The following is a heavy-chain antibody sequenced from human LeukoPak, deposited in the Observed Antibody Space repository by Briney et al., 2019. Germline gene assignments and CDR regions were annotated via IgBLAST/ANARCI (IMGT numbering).Heavy chain of an antibody. Sequence: SETLSLTCSVSGGSISTLDYYWGWLRQPPGKGLEWIGSVFNSGTTHYNPSLNSRVTISLDTSKNQFSLKLSSVTAADTAVYFCTSAYSGHDFDYWGQGTLVPVSS. CDR1: GGSISTLDYY. D-gene: IGHD5-12*01. J-gene: IGHJ4*02. CDR3: TSAYSGHDFDY. CDR2: VFNSGTT. V-gene: IGHV4-39*07.